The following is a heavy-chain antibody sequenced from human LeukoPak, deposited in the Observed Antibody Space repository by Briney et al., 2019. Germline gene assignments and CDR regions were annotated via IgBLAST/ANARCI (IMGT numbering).Heavy chain of an antibody. Sequence: GGSLRLSCAASGFTFSSYGMSWVRQAPGKGLEWVSAISGSGGSTYYADSVKGRFTISRDNSKNTLYLQMNSLRAEDTAVYYCAKDHETYYYDSSGPGECYFDYWGQGTLVTVSS. V-gene: IGHV3-23*01. CDR2: ISGSGGST. CDR1: GFTFSSYG. J-gene: IGHJ4*02. D-gene: IGHD3-22*01. CDR3: AKDHETYYYDSSGPGECYFDY.